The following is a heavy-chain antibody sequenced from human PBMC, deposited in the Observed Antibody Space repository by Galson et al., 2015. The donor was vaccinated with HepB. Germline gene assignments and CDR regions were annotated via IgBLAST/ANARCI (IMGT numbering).Heavy chain of an antibody. CDR1: GYSFTSYW. J-gene: IGHJ5*02. CDR2: IDPSGSYT. CDR3: ARQSDYYGSWLQLNNWFDP. D-gene: IGHD3-10*01. Sequence: QSGAEVKKPGESLRISCKGSGYSFTSYWISWVRQMPGKGLEWMGRIDPSGSYTNYSPSFQGHVTISADKSIGTAYLQWSSLKASDTAMYYCARQSDYYGSWLQLNNWFDPWGQGTLVTVSS. V-gene: IGHV5-10-1*01.